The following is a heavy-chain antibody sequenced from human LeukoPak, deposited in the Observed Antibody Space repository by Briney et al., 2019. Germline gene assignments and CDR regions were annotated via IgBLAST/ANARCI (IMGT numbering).Heavy chain of an antibody. Sequence: GGSLRLSCAASGFTFSSYAMSWVRQAPGKGLEWVSAISGSGGSTYYADSVKGRFTISRDNSKNTLYLQMNSLRAEDTAVYYCAKHPDYDFWSGYYDYWGQGTLVTVSS. CDR1: GFTFSSYA. D-gene: IGHD3-3*01. V-gene: IGHV3-23*01. CDR2: ISGSGGST. CDR3: AKHPDYDFWSGYYDY. J-gene: IGHJ4*02.